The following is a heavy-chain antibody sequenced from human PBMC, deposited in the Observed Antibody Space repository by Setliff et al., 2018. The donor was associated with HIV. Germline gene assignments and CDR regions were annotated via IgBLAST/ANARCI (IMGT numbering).Heavy chain of an antibody. CDR3: ALGIVEVTISMPDEYFVH. Sequence: ASETLSLTCTVSGGSISSHYWSWIRQPPGKGLEWIAYIYYSGTTSYNPSLKSRVTISVDTSKNQFSLKLSSVTAADTAVYYCALGIVEVTISMPDEYFVHWGHGTLVTVSS. V-gene: IGHV4-59*11. CDR2: IYYSGTT. D-gene: IGHD2-15*01. CDR1: GGSISSHY. J-gene: IGHJ1*01.